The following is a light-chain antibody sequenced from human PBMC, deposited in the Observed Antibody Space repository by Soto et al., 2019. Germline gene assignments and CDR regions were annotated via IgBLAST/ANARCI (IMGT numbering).Light chain of an antibody. Sequence: QSVLTQPPSASGTPGQRVTISCSGSNSNIGSNKVNWYQQLPGTAPKLLIYGNSNRPSGVPDRFSGSKSGTSASLAITGLQAEDEADYYCQSYDSSLSGFYVFGTGTKVTVL. CDR2: GNS. V-gene: IGLV1-40*01. J-gene: IGLJ1*01. CDR1: NSNIGSNK. CDR3: QSYDSSLSGFYV.